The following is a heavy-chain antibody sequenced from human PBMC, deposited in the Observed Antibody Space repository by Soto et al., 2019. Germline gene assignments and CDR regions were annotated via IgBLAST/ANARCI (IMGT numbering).Heavy chain of an antibody. D-gene: IGHD3-16*02. J-gene: IGHJ4*02. Sequence: SETLSLTCSVSGGSISMNNYQWGWIRQPPGRGLEWIGYIYYSGSTNYNPSLKSRVTISVDTSKNQFSLKLSSVTAADTAVYYCARVRFTALDYWGQGTLVTVSS. CDR3: ARVRFTALDY. CDR2: IYYSGST. CDR1: GGSISMNNYQ. V-gene: IGHV4-61*05.